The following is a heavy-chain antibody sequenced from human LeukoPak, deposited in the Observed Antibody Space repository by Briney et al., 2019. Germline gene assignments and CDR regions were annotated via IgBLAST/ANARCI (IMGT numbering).Heavy chain of an antibody. CDR3: ARNDFWSGYDAFDI. Sequence: PSETLSLTCTVSGGSISSYYGSWVRQPPGKGLEWVGYIYYSGSTNYNPSLKSRVTISVDTSKNQFSLKLSSVTAADTAVYYCARNDFWSGYDAFDIWGQGTMVTVSS. J-gene: IGHJ3*02. CDR1: GGSISSYY. V-gene: IGHV4-59*01. D-gene: IGHD3-3*01. CDR2: IYYSGST.